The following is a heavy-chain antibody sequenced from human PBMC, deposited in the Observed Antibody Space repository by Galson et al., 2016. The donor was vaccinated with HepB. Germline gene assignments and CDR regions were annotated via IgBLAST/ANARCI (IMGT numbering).Heavy chain of an antibody. CDR1: GDSISSNYW. CDR3: ARGARRSARDPRRGDYNVVND. J-gene: IGHJ4*02. D-gene: IGHD5-24*01. CDR2: IYQTGTA. Sequence: SETLSLTCAVSGDSISSNYWWSWVRQSPEKGLEWIGEIYQTGTANYNPSFTSRATLSIDKSKNQISLSLGSVTAADTAVYYCARGARRSARDPRRGDYNVVNDWGQGTLVTVSS. V-gene: IGHV4/OR15-8*02.